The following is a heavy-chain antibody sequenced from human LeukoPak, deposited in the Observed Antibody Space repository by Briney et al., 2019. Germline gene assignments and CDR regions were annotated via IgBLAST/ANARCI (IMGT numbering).Heavy chain of an antibody. CDR1: GFTVSSNY. CDR3: AVFHYYDTSAYSAGREDY. V-gene: IGHV3-66*01. CDR2: IYSGGST. Sequence: GGSLRLSCAASGFTVSSNYMSWVRQAPGKGLEWVSVIYSGGSTYYADSVKGRFTISRDNSKNTLYLQMNSLRAEDTAVYYCAVFHYYDTSAYSAGREDYWGQGTLVTVSS. D-gene: IGHD3-22*01. J-gene: IGHJ4*02.